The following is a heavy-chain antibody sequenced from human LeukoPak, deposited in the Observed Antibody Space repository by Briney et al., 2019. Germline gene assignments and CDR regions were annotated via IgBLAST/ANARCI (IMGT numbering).Heavy chain of an antibody. CDR2: ASTYNGNT. D-gene: IGHD2-2*01. J-gene: IGHJ3*01. CDR1: GYNFISYG. CDR3: ARSGYCSSSSCYRESDGLDF. Sequence: ASVKASCKASGYNFISYGVSWVRQAPGQGLEWMGWASTYNGNTNYAQNLQYRVTMTTDPATSTAYMELTNLRSGDTAVYYCARSGYCSSSSCYRESDGLDFWGQGTMVTVSS. V-gene: IGHV1-18*01.